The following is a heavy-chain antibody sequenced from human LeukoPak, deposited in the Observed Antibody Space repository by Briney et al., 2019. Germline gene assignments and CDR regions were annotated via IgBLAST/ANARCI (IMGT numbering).Heavy chain of an antibody. CDR2: ISSSGRT. CDR3: ARHRETYYESSHMGFDP. CDR1: GDSVSRSY. Sequence: SETLSLTCTVSGDSVSRSYWSWIRQAPGKGLDWIGYISSSGRTTYNPALKSRVTISKDTSENQFTLRLSSATAADTAVYFCARHRETYYESSHMGFDPWGQGTLVIVSS. J-gene: IGHJ5*02. V-gene: IGHV4-59*08. D-gene: IGHD3-22*01.